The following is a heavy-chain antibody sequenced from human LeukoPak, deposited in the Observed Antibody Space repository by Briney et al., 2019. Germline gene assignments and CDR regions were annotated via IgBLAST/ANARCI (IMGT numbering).Heavy chain of an antibody. Sequence: SSETLSLTCTVSGVSISSYYWSWIRQPPGKGLEWIGYYSGNTIYNPSLRSRVTISADTSKDHFSLRLRSVTAADTAVYYCARLAAISGSDYPDDWGQGTLVTVSS. CDR2: YSGNT. CDR3: ARLAAISGSDYPDD. J-gene: IGHJ4*02. V-gene: IGHV4-59*08. CDR1: GVSISSYY. D-gene: IGHD1-26*01.